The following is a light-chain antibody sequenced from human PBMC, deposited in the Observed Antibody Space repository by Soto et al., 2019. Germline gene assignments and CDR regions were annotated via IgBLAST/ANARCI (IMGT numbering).Light chain of an antibody. CDR1: QSVSSSY. CDR3: QQYGSSSYT. J-gene: IGKJ2*01. CDR2: GAS. Sequence: EIVLTQSPGTLSLSPGERATLSCRASQSVSSSYLAWYQQKPGQAPRLLIYGASSRATGIPDRFSGSGSGTDFTLTISRLEPEDFAVYYCQQYGSSSYTFCQEPSWRSN. V-gene: IGKV3-20*01.